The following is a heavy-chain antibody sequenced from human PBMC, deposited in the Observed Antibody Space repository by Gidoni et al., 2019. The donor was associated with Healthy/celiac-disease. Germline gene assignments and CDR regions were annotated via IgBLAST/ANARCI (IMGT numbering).Heavy chain of an antibody. J-gene: IGHJ4*02. CDR3: AKRGGGALPGN. Sequence: EVQLLESGGGLVQPGGSLRLSCAASGLTFSSYAMSWVRQAPGKGLEWVPAISGSCGSTYYADSVKGRFTISRDNSKNTLYLQMNSLRAEDTAVYYCAKRGGGALPGNWGQGTLVTVSS. V-gene: IGHV3-23*01. CDR1: GLTFSSYA. CDR2: ISGSCGST. D-gene: IGHD3-10*01.